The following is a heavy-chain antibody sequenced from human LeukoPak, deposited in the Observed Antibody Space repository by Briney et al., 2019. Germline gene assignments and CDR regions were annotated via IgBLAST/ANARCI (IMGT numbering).Heavy chain of an antibody. CDR1: GFTFSYYW. D-gene: IGHD3-16*01. CDR3: AGLGEFEPRAFDF. Sequence: GGSLRLSCAASGFTFSYYWMSWVRQAPGKGLEWVANIKQDGSEKFYVDSVKGRFTISRDNAKNSLYLQMNSLRAEDTAVYYCAGLGEFEPRAFDFWGQGTMVTVSS. V-gene: IGHV3-7*01. J-gene: IGHJ3*01. CDR2: IKQDGSEK.